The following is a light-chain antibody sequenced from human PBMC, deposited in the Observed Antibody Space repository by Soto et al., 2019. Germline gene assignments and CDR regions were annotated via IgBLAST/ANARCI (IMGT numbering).Light chain of an antibody. V-gene: IGKV1-33*01. CDR3: QQGNSFPLT. CDR1: QDISNY. CDR2: DAS. J-gene: IGKJ4*01. Sequence: DIQMTQSPSSLSASVGDRVTITCQASQDISNYLNWYQQKPGKAPKLLIYDASNLETGVPSRFSGSGSGTDFTFTISSLQPEDIATYYCQQGNSFPLTFGGGTKVEMK.